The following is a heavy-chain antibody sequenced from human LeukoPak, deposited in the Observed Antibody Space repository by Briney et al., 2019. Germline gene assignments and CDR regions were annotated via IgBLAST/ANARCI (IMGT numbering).Heavy chain of an antibody. CDR1: GGSISSGSYY. J-gene: IGHJ4*02. D-gene: IGHD1-7*01. CDR2: IYYSGST. V-gene: IGHV4-61*01. Sequence: SETLSLTCTVSGGSISSGSYYWSWIRQPPGKGLEWIGYIYYSGSTNYNPSLKSRVTISVDTSKNQFSLKLSSVTAADTAVYYCARGAKTTTKTSYFDYWGQGTLVTVSS. CDR3: ARGAKTTTKTSYFDY.